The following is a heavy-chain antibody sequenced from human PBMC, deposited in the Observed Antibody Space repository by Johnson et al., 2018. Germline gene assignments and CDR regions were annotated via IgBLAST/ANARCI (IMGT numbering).Heavy chain of an antibody. CDR2: VWNNGILK. CDR3: AKGEVAMTDVGAFEV. Sequence: QVQLVESGGGVVQXGTSLRLSCVVSGFNFNDSGIHWVRQAPGKGLEWVAPVWNNGILKNYADSVKGRFTVSRDNFKNTAYLQMDSLRADETALYYCAKGEVAMTDVGAFEVWGQGTLGTVSS. CDR1: GFNFNDSG. D-gene: IGHD2-21*02. V-gene: IGHV3-33*03. J-gene: IGHJ3*01.